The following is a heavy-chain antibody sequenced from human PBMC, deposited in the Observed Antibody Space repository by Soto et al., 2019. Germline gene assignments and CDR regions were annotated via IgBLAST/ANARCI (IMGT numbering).Heavy chain of an antibody. V-gene: IGHV1-69*13. J-gene: IGHJ4*02. Sequence: GASVKVSCKASGGTFSSYAISRVRQAPGQGLEWMGGIIPIFGTANYAQKFQGRVTITADESTSTAYMELSSLRSEDTAVYYCARGLIAVVFSTFDYWGQGTLVTVSS. D-gene: IGHD3-22*01. CDR1: GGTFSSYA. CDR2: IIPIFGTA. CDR3: ARGLIAVVFSTFDY.